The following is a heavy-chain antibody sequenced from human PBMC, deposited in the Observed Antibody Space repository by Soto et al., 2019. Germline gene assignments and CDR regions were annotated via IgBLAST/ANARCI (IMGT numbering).Heavy chain of an antibody. V-gene: IGHV1-69*01. CDR3: ARDRAIAAADAYYYYGMDV. D-gene: IGHD6-13*01. CDR2: IIPIFGTA. J-gene: IGHJ6*02. Sequence: QVQLVQSGAAVKKPGSSVKVSCKASGGTFSSYAISWVRQAPGQGLAWMGGIIPIFGTANYAQKFQGRVTITADESTSTAYMELSSLRSEDTAVYYCARDRAIAAADAYYYYGMDVWGQGTTVTVSS. CDR1: GGTFSSYA.